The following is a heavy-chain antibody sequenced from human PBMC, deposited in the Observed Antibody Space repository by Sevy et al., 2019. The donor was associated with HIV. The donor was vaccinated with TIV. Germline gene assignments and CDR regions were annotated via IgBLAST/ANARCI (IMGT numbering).Heavy chain of an antibody. CDR1: GFSLSNYW. Sequence: GGSLRLSCAASGFSLSNYWMLWVRQAPGKGLEWVGNINQDGTTRYYVDSVKGRFTISRDNAKNLVFLHMNSLRAEDTALYYCVRAIATADSFWGQGILVTVSS. V-gene: IGHV3-7*01. J-gene: IGHJ4*02. CDR2: INQDGTTR. D-gene: IGHD6-13*01. CDR3: VRAIATADSF.